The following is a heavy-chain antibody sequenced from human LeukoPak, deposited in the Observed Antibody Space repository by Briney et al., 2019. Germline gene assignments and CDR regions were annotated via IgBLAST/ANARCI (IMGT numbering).Heavy chain of an antibody. CDR1: GYTFTSYG. CDR3: AREYYYGSGSYNKYYYYGMDV. D-gene: IGHD3-10*01. Sequence: SVKVSCKASGYTFTSYGISWVRQAPGQGLEWMGRIIPILGIANYAQKFQGRVTITADKSTSTAYMELSSLRSEDTAVYYCAREYYYGSGSYNKYYYYGMDVWGQGTTVTVSS. V-gene: IGHV1-69*04. J-gene: IGHJ6*02. CDR2: IIPILGIA.